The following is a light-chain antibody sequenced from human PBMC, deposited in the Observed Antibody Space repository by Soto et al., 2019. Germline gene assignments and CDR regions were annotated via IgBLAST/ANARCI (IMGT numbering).Light chain of an antibody. CDR3: YPAGISGT. J-gene: IGKJ4*01. Sequence: EFVWNQSPAALTLYQGERATLSCRASQSVTTCLAWYQQKPGQAPRLRIYGASIRATGIPGRFSGSGSGTEFALTISIRRPEPEEFAVYYWYPAGISGTFGGGTKVDIK. V-gene: IGKV3-11*01. CDR2: GAS. CDR1: QSVTTC.